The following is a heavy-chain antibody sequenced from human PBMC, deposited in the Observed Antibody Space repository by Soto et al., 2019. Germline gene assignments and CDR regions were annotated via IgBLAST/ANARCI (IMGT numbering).Heavy chain of an antibody. Sequence: QVQLQQWGAGLLKPSETLSLTCAVFGGSLSGYWWSWIRQPPGKELEWIGESDASGGTNYNPSLKSRVTISVDTSKNQFSLKLTSLIAADMAVYFCARAGFSGPYDAFDIWGQGTMVSVSS. CDR1: GGSLSGYW. V-gene: IGHV4-34*02. CDR3: ARAGFSGPYDAFDI. CDR2: SDASGGT. J-gene: IGHJ3*02. D-gene: IGHD5-12*01.